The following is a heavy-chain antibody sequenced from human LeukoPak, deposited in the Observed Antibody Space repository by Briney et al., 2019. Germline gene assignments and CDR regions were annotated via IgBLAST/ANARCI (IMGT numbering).Heavy chain of an antibody. CDR3: ARDWGRIVGATFDY. D-gene: IGHD1-26*01. V-gene: IGHV3-21*01. CDR1: GFAFSSYS. Sequence: KPGGCLRLSCAASGFAFSSYSMNWVRQAPGKGLEWVSSISSSSSYIYYADSVKGRFTISRDNAKNSLYLQMNSLRAEDTAVYYCARDWGRIVGATFDYWGQGTLVTVSS. CDR2: ISSSSSYI. J-gene: IGHJ4*02.